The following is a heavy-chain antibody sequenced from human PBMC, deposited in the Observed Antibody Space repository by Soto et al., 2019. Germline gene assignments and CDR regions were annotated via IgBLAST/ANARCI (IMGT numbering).Heavy chain of an antibody. D-gene: IGHD5-12*01. J-gene: IGHJ6*03. CDR1: GYAFASCY. Sequence: GVSVKASSEASGYAFASCYMRSLRQSTGQGLEWMGIINPSGGSTSYAQKFQGRVTMTRDTSTSTVYMELSSLRSEDTAVYYCAAYGLEGDYDFVHPYYYYYIDVWGKGTTVTVSS. CDR3: AAYGLEGDYDFVHPYYYYYIDV. V-gene: IGHV1-46*03. CDR2: INPSGGST.